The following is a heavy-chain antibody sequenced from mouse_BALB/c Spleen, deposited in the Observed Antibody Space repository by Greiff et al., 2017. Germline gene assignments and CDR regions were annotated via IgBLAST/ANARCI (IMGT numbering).Heavy chain of an antibody. CDR1: GFTFSDYY. CDR2: ISDGGSYT. Sequence: EVNLVESGGGLVKPGGSLKLSCAASGFTFSDYYMYWVRQTPEKRLEWVATISDGGSYTYYPDSVKGRFTISRDNAKNNLYLQMSSLKSEDTAMYYCARGKGGNYDYAMDYWGQGTSVTVSS. J-gene: IGHJ4*01. D-gene: IGHD2-1*01. CDR3: ARGKGGNYDYAMDY. V-gene: IGHV5-4*02.